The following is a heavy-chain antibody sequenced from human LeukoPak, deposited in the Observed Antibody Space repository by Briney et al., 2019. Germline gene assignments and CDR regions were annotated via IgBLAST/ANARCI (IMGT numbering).Heavy chain of an antibody. Sequence: GASVKVSCKASGYTFTDYYFHWVRQVPGQGLECMGWIDPNTGGTNYPQKFQGRVTMTRDTAISTAYMELTSLRSDDTAVYYYARDLGATTGAPWYYFDNWGQGTLVTVPS. V-gene: IGHV1-2*02. J-gene: IGHJ4*01. D-gene: IGHD1-26*01. CDR1: GYTFTDYY. CDR3: ARDLGATTGAPWYYFDN. CDR2: IDPNTGGT.